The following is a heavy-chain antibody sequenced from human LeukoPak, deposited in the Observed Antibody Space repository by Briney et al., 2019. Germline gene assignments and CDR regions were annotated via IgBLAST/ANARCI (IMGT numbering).Heavy chain of an antibody. J-gene: IGHJ4*02. CDR2: INPSGGST. Sequence: ASVKVSCKASGYTFTSYYMHWVRQAPGQGLEWMGIINPSGGSTSYAQKFQGRVTMTRDTSTSTVYMELSSLRSEDTAVYYCARARRYCSSTSCPPIDYYFDYWGQGTLVTVSS. CDR1: GYTFTSYY. V-gene: IGHV1-46*01. CDR3: ARARRYCSSTSCPPIDYYFDY. D-gene: IGHD2-2*01.